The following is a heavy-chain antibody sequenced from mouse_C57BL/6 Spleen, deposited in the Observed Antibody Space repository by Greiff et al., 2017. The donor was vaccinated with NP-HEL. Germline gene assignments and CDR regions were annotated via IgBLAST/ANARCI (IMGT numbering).Heavy chain of an antibody. V-gene: IGHV1-81*01. CDR2: IYPRRGNT. CDR3: AWGTTVVAPAMDY. D-gene: IGHD1-1*01. Sequence: QVQLQQSGAELARPGASVKLSCKASGYTFTSYGISWVTPRPGQGLEWIGEIYPRRGNTYYNEKFKGKATLPADKSSSTAYMELRSLTSEDSAVYFCAWGTTVVAPAMDYWGQGTSITVSS. CDR1: GYTFTSYG. J-gene: IGHJ4*01.